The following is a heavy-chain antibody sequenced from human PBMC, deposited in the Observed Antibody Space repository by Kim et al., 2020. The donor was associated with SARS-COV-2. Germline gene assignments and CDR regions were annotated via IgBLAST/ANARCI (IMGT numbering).Heavy chain of an antibody. J-gene: IGHJ6*02. CDR2: IYYSGST. V-gene: IGHV4-39*07. CDR1: GGSISISGYY. D-gene: IGHD5-12*01. CDR3: ARAGGYSGYSNYYYGMDV. Sequence: SETLSPTCTVSGGSISISGYYWGWIRQSPGKGLEWIASIYYSGSTYYNPSLKSRVTISIDTSKNQFSLNLGSVTAADTAVYYCARAGGYSGYSNYYYGMDVWGQGTTVTVSS.